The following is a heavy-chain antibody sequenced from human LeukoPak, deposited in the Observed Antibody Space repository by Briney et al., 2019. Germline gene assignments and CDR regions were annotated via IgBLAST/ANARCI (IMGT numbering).Heavy chain of an antibody. CDR1: GYTFTSYY. CDR2: INPNSGGT. Sequence: ASVNVSCKASGYTFTSYYMHWVRQAPGQGLEWMGWINPNSGGTNYAQRFQGRVTMTRDTSISTAYMELSRLRSDDTAVYYCARGVEAYDPLYYFDYWGQGTLVTVSS. V-gene: IGHV1-2*02. D-gene: IGHD3-22*01. CDR3: ARGVEAYDPLYYFDY. J-gene: IGHJ4*02.